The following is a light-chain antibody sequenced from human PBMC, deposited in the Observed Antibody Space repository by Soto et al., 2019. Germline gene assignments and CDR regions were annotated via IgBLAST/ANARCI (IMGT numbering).Light chain of an antibody. Sequence: QSVLTQPASVSGSPRQSITISCTGASSDVGGYTYVSWYQQHPGKAPKLMIYEVNNRPSGVSHRFSGSKSGNTASLTISGLQAEDEADYYCSSYTSSSTLYVFGTGTKVTVL. CDR2: EVN. J-gene: IGLJ1*01. CDR3: SSYTSSSTLYV. V-gene: IGLV2-14*01. CDR1: SSDVGGYTY.